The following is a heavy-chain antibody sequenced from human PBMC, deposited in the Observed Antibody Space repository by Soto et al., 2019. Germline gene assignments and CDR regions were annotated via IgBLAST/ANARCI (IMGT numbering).Heavy chain of an antibody. CDR1: GGTFSSYT. D-gene: IGHD3-22*01. V-gene: IGHV1-69*02. J-gene: IGHJ4*02. Sequence: QVQLVQSGAEVKKPGSSVKVSCKASGGTFSSYTISWVRQAPGQGLEWMGRIIPILGIANYAQKFQGRVTITADKSTSTAYMELSSLSSEDTAVYYCARVPADDSSGYYTYFDYWGQGTLVTVSS. CDR2: IIPILGIA. CDR3: ARVPADDSSGYYTYFDY.